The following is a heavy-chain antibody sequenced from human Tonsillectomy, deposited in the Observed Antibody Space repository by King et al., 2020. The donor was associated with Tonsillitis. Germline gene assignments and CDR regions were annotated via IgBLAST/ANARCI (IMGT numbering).Heavy chain of an antibody. CDR1: DDSISIYY. CDR3: ASGPGGYYFDS. J-gene: IGHJ4*02. D-gene: IGHD3-16*01. CDR2: IHDSGST. Sequence: VQLQESGPGLVKPSETLSLNCTVSDDSISIYYLTWIRQPPGKGLEWIGYIHDSGSTNYNPSLESRVTISVDTSKNQISLRLSSVTAADTAVYYCASGPGGYYFDSWGQGTLVTGTS. V-gene: IGHV4-59*01.